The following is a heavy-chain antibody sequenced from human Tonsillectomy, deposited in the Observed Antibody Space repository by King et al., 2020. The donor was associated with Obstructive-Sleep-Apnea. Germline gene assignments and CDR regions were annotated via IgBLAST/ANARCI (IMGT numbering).Heavy chain of an antibody. Sequence: VQLVESGGGLVQPGRSLRLSCTPSGFTFGDYAMSWFRQTPGKGLEWVGFIRSKPYGGTAEIAASVKGRFTISRDDSKSIAYLQMNSLKTEDTAMYYCTRDPWVVVPAANFDYWGQGTLVTVSS. CDR1: GFTFGDYA. D-gene: IGHD2-2*01. CDR2: IRSKPYGGTA. V-gene: IGHV3-49*03. J-gene: IGHJ4*02. CDR3: TRDPWVVVPAANFDY.